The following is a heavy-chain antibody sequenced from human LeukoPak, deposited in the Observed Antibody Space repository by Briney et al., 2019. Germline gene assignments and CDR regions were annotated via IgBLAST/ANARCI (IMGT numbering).Heavy chain of an antibody. D-gene: IGHD3-16*01. Sequence: GGSLRLSCAASGFTFSNYWMSWVRQAPGKGLEWVANIKQDGSEKYYVDSVKGRFTISRDNAKNSLYLQMNSLRAEDTAVYYCARALGMPDFDYWGQGTLVTVSS. V-gene: IGHV3-7*04. J-gene: IGHJ4*02. CDR2: IKQDGSEK. CDR3: ARALGMPDFDY. CDR1: GFTFSNYW.